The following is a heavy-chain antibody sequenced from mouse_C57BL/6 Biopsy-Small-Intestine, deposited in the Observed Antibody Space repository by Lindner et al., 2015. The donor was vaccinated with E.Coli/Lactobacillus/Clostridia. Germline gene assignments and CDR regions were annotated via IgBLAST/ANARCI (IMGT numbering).Heavy chain of an antibody. CDR1: GYTFTDYY. J-gene: IGHJ1*01. Sequence: VQLQESGPELVKPGDSVKMSCKASGYTFTDYYMDWVKQSHGKSLEWIGYIYPNNGGTSYNQKFKGKATLTVDKSSSTIYMEFHSLTSEDSAVYYCARGGIYDGYYWYFDVWGAGTTVTVSS. D-gene: IGHD2-3*01. V-gene: IGHV1-34*02. CDR3: ARGGIYDGYYWYFDV. CDR2: IYPNNGGT.